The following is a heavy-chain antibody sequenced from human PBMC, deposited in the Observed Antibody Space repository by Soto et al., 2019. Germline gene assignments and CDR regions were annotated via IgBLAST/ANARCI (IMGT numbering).Heavy chain of an antibody. Sequence: ASVKVSCKASGYTFTSYLISWVRQAPGRGLEWMGWISAYNGNTNYAQKLQGRVTMTTDTSTSTAYMELRSLRSDDTAVYYCAREYYDFWSGYYGYGMDVWGQGTTVTVSS. CDR2: ISAYNGNT. CDR1: GYTFTSYL. CDR3: AREYYDFWSGYYGYGMDV. V-gene: IGHV1-18*04. D-gene: IGHD3-3*01. J-gene: IGHJ6*02.